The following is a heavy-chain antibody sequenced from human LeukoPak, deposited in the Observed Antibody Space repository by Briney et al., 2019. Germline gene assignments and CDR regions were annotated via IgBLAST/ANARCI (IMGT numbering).Heavy chain of an antibody. CDR3: ARGLTGSPLDY. CDR1: GGTFSSYA. CDR2: IIPIFGTA. V-gene: IGHV1-69*13. D-gene: IGHD1-26*01. J-gene: IGHJ4*02. Sequence: ASVNVSCKASGGTFSSYASSWVRQAPGQGLEWMGGIIPIFGTANYAQKFQGRVTITADESTSTAYMELSSLRSEDTAVYYCARGLTGSPLDYWGQGTLVTVSS.